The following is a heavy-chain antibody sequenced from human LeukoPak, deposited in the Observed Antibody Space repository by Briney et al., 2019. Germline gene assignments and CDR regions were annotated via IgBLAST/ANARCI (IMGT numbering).Heavy chain of an antibody. Sequence: SQTLSLTCAIPGDSVFSNSVAWNWIRQSPSRGLEWLGRTFYRSKWYNDYAVSVKSRITINPDTSKNQFSLQLNSVTPEDTAVYYCARGYNYGFDYWGQGTLVTASS. CDR3: ARGYNYGFDY. D-gene: IGHD5-18*01. J-gene: IGHJ4*02. CDR1: GDSVFSNSVA. CDR2: TFYRSKWYN. V-gene: IGHV6-1*01.